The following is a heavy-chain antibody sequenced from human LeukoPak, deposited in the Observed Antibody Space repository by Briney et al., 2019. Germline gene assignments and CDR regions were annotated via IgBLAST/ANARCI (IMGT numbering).Heavy chain of an antibody. Sequence: GASVKVSCKASGYTFTGYYMHWVRQAPGQGLEWMGWINPNSGGTNYAQKFQGRVTMTRDTSISTAYMELSRLRSDDTAVYYCARLRYGDEGNYFDYWGQGTLVTVSS. CDR1: GYTFTGYY. J-gene: IGHJ4*02. CDR2: INPNSGGT. CDR3: ARLRYGDEGNYFDY. D-gene: IGHD4-17*01. V-gene: IGHV1-2*02.